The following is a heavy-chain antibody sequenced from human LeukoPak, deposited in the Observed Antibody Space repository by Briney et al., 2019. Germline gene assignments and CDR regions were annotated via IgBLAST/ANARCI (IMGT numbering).Heavy chain of an antibody. D-gene: IGHD2-15*01. CDR1: GYTFSNYC. CDR2: INPSGGSP. J-gene: IGHJ4*02. CDR3: ARDGGGGGDY. Sequence: GASVKVSCTASGYTFSNYCMHWVRQAPGQGLEWMGIINPSGGSPSHAPKYQGRVTMTRDTSTSTVYLEMSSLGSEDTAVYYCARDGGGGGDYWGQGTLVTVSS. V-gene: IGHV1-46*01.